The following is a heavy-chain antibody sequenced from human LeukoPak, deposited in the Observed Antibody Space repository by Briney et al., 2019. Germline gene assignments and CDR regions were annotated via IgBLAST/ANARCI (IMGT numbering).Heavy chain of an antibody. CDR3: ARDKYGGNSNAFDI. J-gene: IGHJ3*02. CDR1: GFTFSRYW. D-gene: IGHD4-23*01. CDR2: INSDGSST. V-gene: IGHV3-74*01. Sequence: GGSLRLSCAASGFTFSRYWMHWVRQAPGKGLVWVSRINSDGSSTRYADSVKGRFTISRDNAKNTLYLQMNSLRAEDTAVYYCARDKYGGNSNAFDIWGQGTLVTVSS.